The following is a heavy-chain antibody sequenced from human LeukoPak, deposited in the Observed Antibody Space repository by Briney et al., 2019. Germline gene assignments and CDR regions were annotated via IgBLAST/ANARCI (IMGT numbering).Heavy chain of an antibody. Sequence: SETLSLTCNVSGGSISTYYWSWIRQSPGKGLEWIGNIYYIGSTNYNPSLKSRVTISVDTSKNQFSLMLSSVTAADTAMYYCARYSAPVTSIDYWGQGTLVTVSS. D-gene: IGHD2-21*02. CDR3: ARYSAPVTSIDY. CDR2: IYYIGST. V-gene: IGHV4-59*01. CDR1: GGSISTYY. J-gene: IGHJ4*02.